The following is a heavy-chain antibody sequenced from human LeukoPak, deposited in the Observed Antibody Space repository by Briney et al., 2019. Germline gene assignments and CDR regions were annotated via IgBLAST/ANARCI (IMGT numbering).Heavy chain of an antibody. J-gene: IGHJ4*02. CDR2: IRSKANSYAT. CDR3: ARDQANWLLDY. Sequence: GGSLRLSCAASGFTFSGSAMHWVRQASGKGLEWVGRIRSKANSYATAYAASVKGRFTISRDDSKNTAYLQMNSLKTEDTAVYYCARDQANWLLDYWGQGTLVTVSS. V-gene: IGHV3-73*01. D-gene: IGHD7-27*01. CDR1: GFTFSGSA.